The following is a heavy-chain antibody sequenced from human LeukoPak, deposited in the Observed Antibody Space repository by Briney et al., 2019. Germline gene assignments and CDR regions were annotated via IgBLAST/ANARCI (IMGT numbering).Heavy chain of an antibody. CDR2: INHSGST. D-gene: IGHD2-2*02. V-gene: IGHV4-34*01. J-gene: IGHJ6*02. CDR1: GGFFSGYY. Sequence: SETLSLTCAVYGGFFSGYYWSWIRHPPGKGLEWIGEINHSGSTNYNPSLKSRVTISVDTSKNQFSLKLSSVTAADTAVYYCARKSGGYCSSTSCYTHSRNYYYYYGMDVWGQGTTVTVSS. CDR3: ARKSGGYCSSTSCYTHSRNYYYYYGMDV.